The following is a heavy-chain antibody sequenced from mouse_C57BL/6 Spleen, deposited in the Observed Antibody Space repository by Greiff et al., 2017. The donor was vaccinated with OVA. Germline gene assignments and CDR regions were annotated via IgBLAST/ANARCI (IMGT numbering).Heavy chain of an antibody. J-gene: IGHJ4*01. V-gene: IGHV3-1*01. CDR1: GYSITSGYD. CDR3: ARGCDCDDYYAMDY. Sequence: EVQVVESGPGMVKPSQSLSLTCTVTGYSITSGYDWHWIRHFPGNKLEWMGYLSYSGSTNYNPTLKSRTSITHDTSKNHFFLKLNSVTTEVTATYYCARGCDCDDYYAMDYWGQGTSVTVSS. CDR2: LSYSGST. D-gene: IGHD2-13*01.